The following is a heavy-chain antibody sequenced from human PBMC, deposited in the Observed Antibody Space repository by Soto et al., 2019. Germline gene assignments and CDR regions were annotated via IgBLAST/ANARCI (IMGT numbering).Heavy chain of an antibody. Sequence: PSETLSLTCTVSGGSISSSSYYWGWIRQPPGKGLEWIGSIYYSGSTYYNPSLKSRVTISVDTSKNQFSLKLSSVTAADTAVYYCARQDYGDEDWFDPWGQGTLVTVSS. J-gene: IGHJ5*02. V-gene: IGHV4-39*01. D-gene: IGHD4-17*01. CDR2: IYYSGST. CDR3: ARQDYGDEDWFDP. CDR1: GGSISSSSYY.